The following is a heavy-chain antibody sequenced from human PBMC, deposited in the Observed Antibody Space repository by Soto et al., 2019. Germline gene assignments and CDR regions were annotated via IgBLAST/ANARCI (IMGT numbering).Heavy chain of an antibody. V-gene: IGHV1-69*06. CDR1: GGTFSSYA. CDR3: ARVYSSRGYYYYYGMDV. D-gene: IGHD6-13*01. CDR2: IIPIFGTA. J-gene: IGHJ6*02. Sequence: SVKVSCKASGGTFSSYAISWVRQAPGQGLEWMGGIIPIFGTANYAQKFQGRVTITADKSTSTAYMELSSLGSEDTAVYYCARVYSSRGYYYYYGMDVWGQGTTVTVSS.